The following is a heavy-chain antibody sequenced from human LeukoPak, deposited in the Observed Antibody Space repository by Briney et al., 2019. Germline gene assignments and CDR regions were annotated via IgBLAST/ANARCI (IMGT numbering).Heavy chain of an antibody. CDR2: SRNKGFIYTT. V-gene: IGHV3-72*01. J-gene: IGHJ4*02. D-gene: IGHD3-10*01. Sequence: PGGSLRLSCAASGFTFSSYAMSWVRQAPGKGLEWVGRSRNKGFIYTTAYAASVKGRFTISRDDSKNSVHLQMNGLKIEDTAVYYCATHSYNEDYWGQGTLVTVSS. CDR1: GFTFSSYA. CDR3: ATHSYNEDY.